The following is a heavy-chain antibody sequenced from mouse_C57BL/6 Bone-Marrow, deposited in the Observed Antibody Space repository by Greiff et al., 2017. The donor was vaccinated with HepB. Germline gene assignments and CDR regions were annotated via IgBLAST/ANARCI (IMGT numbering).Heavy chain of an antibody. CDR2: ISSGSSTI. Sequence: EVQVVESGGGLVKPGGSLKLSCAASGFTFSDYGMHWVRQAPEKGLEWVAYISSGSSTIYYADTVKGRFTISRDNAKNTLFLQMTSLRSEDTAMYYCARVKAYYGSLWFAYWGQGTLVTVSA. CDR1: GFTFSDYG. V-gene: IGHV5-17*01. J-gene: IGHJ3*01. D-gene: IGHD1-1*01. CDR3: ARVKAYYGSLWFAY.